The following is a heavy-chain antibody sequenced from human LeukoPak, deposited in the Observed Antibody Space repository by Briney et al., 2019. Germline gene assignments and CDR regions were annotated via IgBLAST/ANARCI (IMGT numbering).Heavy chain of an antibody. CDR2: IYSGTI. Sequence: GGSLRLSCTVSGFTVSSNSMSWVRQAPGKGLEWVSFIYSGTIHYSDSVKGRFTISRDNSKNTLYLQMNSLRAEDTAVYYCARTRWLQSGAFDIWGQGTMVTVSS. D-gene: IGHD5-24*01. CDR3: ARTRWLQSGAFDI. V-gene: IGHV3-66*03. CDR1: GFTVSSNS. J-gene: IGHJ3*02.